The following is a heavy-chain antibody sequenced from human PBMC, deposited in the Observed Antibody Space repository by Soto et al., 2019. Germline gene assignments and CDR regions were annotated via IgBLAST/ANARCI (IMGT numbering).Heavy chain of an antibody. CDR3: ARDRYSYGSGSATVYYYGMDV. Sequence: EVQLVESGGGLVQPGGSLRLSCAASGFTFSSYWMHWVRQAPGKGLVWVSRINSDGSSTSYADSVKGRFTISRDNAKKTMYLQMNSLRAEDTAVYYCARDRYSYGSGSATVYYYGMDVWGQGTTVTVSS. CDR2: INSDGSST. V-gene: IGHV3-74*01. CDR1: GFTFSSYW. D-gene: IGHD3-10*01. J-gene: IGHJ6*02.